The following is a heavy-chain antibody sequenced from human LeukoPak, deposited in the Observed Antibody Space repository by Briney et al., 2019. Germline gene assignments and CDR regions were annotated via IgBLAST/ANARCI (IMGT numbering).Heavy chain of an antibody. Sequence: SETLSLTCTVSGGSISSSSYYWGWIRQPPGKGLEWIGSIYYSGSTYYNPSLKSRVTISVDTSKNQFSLKLSSVTAADTAVYYCATTYGSGSYAFDIWGQGTMVTVSS. CDR3: ATTYGSGSYAFDI. V-gene: IGHV4-39*01. D-gene: IGHD3-10*01. CDR1: GGSISSSSYY. CDR2: IYYSGST. J-gene: IGHJ3*02.